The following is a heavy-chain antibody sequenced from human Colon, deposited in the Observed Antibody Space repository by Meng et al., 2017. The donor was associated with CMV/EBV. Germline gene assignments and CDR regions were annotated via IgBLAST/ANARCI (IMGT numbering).Heavy chain of an antibody. CDR2: IYSGGST. V-gene: IGHV3-66*02. CDR1: GFTVSSNY. CDR3: AREMYYDFWSGYPYGMDV. J-gene: IGHJ6*02. Sequence: GGSLRLSCAASGFTVSSNYMSWVRQAPGKGLEWVSVIYSGGSTYYAASVKGRFTISRDNSKNTLYLQMNSLRAEDTAVYYCAREMYYDFWSGYPYGMDVWGQGTTVTVSS. D-gene: IGHD3-3*01.